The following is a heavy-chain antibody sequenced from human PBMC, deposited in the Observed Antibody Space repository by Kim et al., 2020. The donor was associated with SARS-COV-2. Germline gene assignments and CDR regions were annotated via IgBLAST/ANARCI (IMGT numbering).Heavy chain of an antibody. CDR2: INPDGSAT. V-gene: IGHV3-23*01. CDR3: AKDVAGSPCGGDCYHDGAADY. CDR1: GFTFRSYA. Sequence: PGGSLRLSCAASGFTFRSYAMAWVRQAPGKGLEWVSTINPDGSATHYADSVKGRFTISRDMSKNTVSLQMDSLRVEDTAVYYCAKDVAGSPCGGDCYHDGAADYWGQGTLVIVSS. D-gene: IGHD2-21*01. J-gene: IGHJ4*02.